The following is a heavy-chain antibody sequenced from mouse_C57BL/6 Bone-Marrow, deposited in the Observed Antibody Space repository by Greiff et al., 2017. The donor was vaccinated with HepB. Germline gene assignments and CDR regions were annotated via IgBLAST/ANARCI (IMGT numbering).Heavy chain of an antibody. D-gene: IGHD2-2*01. CDR1: GYTFTSYG. CDR2: IYPRSGNT. CDR3: ARVGGYDEDYYAMDY. Sequence: VKLVESGAELARPGASVKLSCKASGYTFTSYGISWVKQRTGQGLEWIGEIYPRSGNTYYNEKFKSKATLTADKSSSTAYMELRILTSEDSAVYFCARVGGYDEDYYAMDYWGQGTSVTVTP. J-gene: IGHJ4*01. V-gene: IGHV1-81*01.